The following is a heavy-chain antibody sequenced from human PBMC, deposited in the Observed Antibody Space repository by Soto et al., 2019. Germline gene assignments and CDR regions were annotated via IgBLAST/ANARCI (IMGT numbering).Heavy chain of an antibody. CDR2: ISAYTGDT. V-gene: IGHV1-18*01. D-gene: IGHD2-15*01. Sequence: QVQLVQSGAEVKKPGASVKVSCKASGYTFTSLGISWVRQAPGQGLEWMGWISAYTGDTNYAQNLQGRVTMTTDTSKSTAYMELRSLTSDDTAVYYCARTRGYCSGGSCYFDYWGQGTLVTVSS. CDR1: GYTFTSLG. CDR3: ARTRGYCSGGSCYFDY. J-gene: IGHJ4*02.